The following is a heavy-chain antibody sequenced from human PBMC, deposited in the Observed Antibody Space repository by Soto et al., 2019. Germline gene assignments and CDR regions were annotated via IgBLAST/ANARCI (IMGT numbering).Heavy chain of an antibody. CDR3: ARGGGSTRIFDY. CDR1: GYNFAGYW. J-gene: IGHJ4*02. CDR2: IYPSDSDT. V-gene: IGHV5-51*01. Sequence: GESLKISCKGSGYNFAGYWIAWVRQMPGKGLELMGIIYPSDSDTRYRPSFQGQVTISADKSISSAYLQWSSLRASDTAMYYWARGGGSTRIFDYWGQGPRSPSPQ. D-gene: IGHD1-1*01.